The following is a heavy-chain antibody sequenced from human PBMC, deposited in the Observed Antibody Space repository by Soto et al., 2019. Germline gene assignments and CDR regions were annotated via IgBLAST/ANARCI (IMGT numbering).Heavy chain of an antibody. V-gene: IGHV1-69*13. CDR2: IIPIFGTA. CDR3: ARDIVVVVAATDYYYYGMDV. CDR1: GGTFSSYA. J-gene: IGHJ6*02. Sequence: SVKVSCKASGGTFSSYAISWVRQAPGQGLEWMGGIIPIFGTANYAQKFQGRVTITADESTSTAYMELSSLRSEDTAVYYCARDIVVVVAATDYYYYGMDVWGQGTTVTVSS. D-gene: IGHD2-15*01.